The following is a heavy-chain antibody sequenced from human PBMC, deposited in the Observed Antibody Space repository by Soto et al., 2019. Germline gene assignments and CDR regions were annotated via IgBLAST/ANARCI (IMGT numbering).Heavy chain of an antibody. CDR2: IDHGGST. V-gene: IGHV4-34*01. CDR3: ARAPDKYYFDS. J-gene: IGHJ4*02. CDR1: GGSFNGYF. Sequence: SETLSLTCAVYGGSFNGYFWTRIRQPPGKGPEWIGDIDHGGSTNYNPSLKSRVTISVDTSKNQFSLKLRSVTAADMAMFYCARAPDKYYFDSWGQGTQVTVSS.